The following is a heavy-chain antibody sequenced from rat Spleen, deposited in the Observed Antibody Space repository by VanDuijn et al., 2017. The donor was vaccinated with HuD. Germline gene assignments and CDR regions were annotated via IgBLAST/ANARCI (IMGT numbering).Heavy chain of an antibody. V-gene: IGHV2S12*01. J-gene: IGHJ3*01. CDR3: TSSPNTEGFRWFAY. CDR2: MSSGGTI. CDR1: GFSLISNG. Sequence: QVQLKESGPGLVQPSQTLSLTCTVSGFSLISNGVSWVRQPPGKGLEWIAAMSSGGTIFYNSALKSRLSINRDTSKSQVFLQMNSLQTEDTAIYFCTSSPNTEGFRWFAYWGQGTLVTVSS. D-gene: IGHD1-11*01.